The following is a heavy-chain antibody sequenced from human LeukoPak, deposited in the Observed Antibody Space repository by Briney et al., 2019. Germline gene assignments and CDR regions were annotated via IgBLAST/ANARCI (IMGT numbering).Heavy chain of an antibody. CDR2: MNPNSGNT. Sequence: ASVKVSCKASGYTFTSYDINWVRQAPGQGLECMGWMNPNSGNTGYAQKFQGRVTMTRNTSISTAYMELSSLRSEDTAVYYCARGLKVRGVILYYFAYWGQGTLVTVSS. CDR1: GYTFTSYD. D-gene: IGHD3-10*01. CDR3: ARGLKVRGVILYYFAY. J-gene: IGHJ4*02. V-gene: IGHV1-8*01.